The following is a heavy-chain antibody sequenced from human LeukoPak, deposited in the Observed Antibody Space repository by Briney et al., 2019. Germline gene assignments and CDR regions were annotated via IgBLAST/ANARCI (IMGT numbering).Heavy chain of an antibody. CDR2: ISYSGST. CDR1: GGSVTSGNYH. CDR3: AMVEVSSSCPID. Sequence: PSETLSLTCTVSGGSVTSGNYHWTWIRQPPGKGLEWVGYISYSGSTDYNPSLRGRVTMSLDRPRNQFSLKLSSVSAADTAVYYCAMVEVSSSCPIDWGQGTLVTVSS. V-gene: IGHV4-61*01. D-gene: IGHD6-13*01. J-gene: IGHJ4*02.